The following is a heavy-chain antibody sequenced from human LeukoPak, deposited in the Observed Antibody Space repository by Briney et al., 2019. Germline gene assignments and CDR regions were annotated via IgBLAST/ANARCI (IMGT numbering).Heavy chain of an antibody. CDR2: ISYDGSNK. CDR1: GFTFSSYA. J-gene: IGHJ4*02. D-gene: IGHD6-13*01. CDR3: ARYIAAAGYDY. V-gene: IGHV3-30*04. Sequence: GGSLRLSCAASGFTFSSYAMHWVRQAPGKGLEWVAVISYDGSNKYYADSVKGRFTISRDDSKNTLYLQMNSLRAEDTAVYYCARYIAAAGYDYWGQGTLVTVSS.